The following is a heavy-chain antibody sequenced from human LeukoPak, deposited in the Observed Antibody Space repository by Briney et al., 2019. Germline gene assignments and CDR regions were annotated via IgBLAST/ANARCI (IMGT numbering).Heavy chain of an antibody. J-gene: IGHJ4*02. V-gene: IGHV1-69*13. CDR1: GGTFSSYA. D-gene: IGHD3-3*01. CDR2: IIPIFGTA. Sequence: ASVKVSCKASGGTFSSYAISWVRQAPGQGLEWMGGIIPIFGTANYAQKFQGRVTITADESTSTACMELSSLRSEDTAVYYCARVRNFWSGYYPYYFDYWGQGTLVTVSS. CDR3: ARVRNFWSGYYPYYFDY.